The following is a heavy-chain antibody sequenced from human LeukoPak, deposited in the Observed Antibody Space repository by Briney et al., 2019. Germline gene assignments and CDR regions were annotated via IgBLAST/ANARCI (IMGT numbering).Heavy chain of an antibody. J-gene: IGHJ4*02. CDR3: AKGTSYRFDY. V-gene: IGHV3-30*18. CDR2: ISYDGSNK. D-gene: IGHD1-26*01. Sequence: PGRSLRLSCAASGFTFSSYGMHWVRQAPGKGLEWVAVISYDGSNKYYADSVKGRFTISRDNSKNTLYLQMNSLRAEDTAVYYCAKGTSYRFDYWGQGTLVTVSS. CDR1: GFTFSSYG.